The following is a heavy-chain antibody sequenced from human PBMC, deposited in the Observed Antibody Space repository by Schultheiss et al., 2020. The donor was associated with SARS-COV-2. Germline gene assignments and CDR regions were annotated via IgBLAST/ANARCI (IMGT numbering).Heavy chain of an antibody. D-gene: IGHD3-3*01. V-gene: IGHV1-2*06. Sequence: ASVKVSCKASGYTFTGYYMHWVRQAPGQGLEWMGRINPNSGGTNYAQKFQGRVTMTRDTSISTAYMELSRLRSDDTAVYYCARDFRRSDFWSGNAHWYFDLWGRGTLVTVSS. CDR2: INPNSGGT. CDR1: GYTFTGYY. CDR3: ARDFRRSDFWSGNAHWYFDL. J-gene: IGHJ2*01.